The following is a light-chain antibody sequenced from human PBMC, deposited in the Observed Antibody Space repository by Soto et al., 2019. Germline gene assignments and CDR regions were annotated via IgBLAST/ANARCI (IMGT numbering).Light chain of an antibody. CDR1: QSVRNSY. CDR3: QQYGSSPYT. CDR2: GAS. J-gene: IGKJ2*01. Sequence: EIVLTQSPGTLSLSPGERATLSCRASQSVRNSYLAWYQQKPDQAPRLLISGASGRAAGIPDRFSGSGSGPDFTLPISRLEPEDFAVYYCQQYGSSPYTFGQGTKLEI. V-gene: IGKV3-20*01.